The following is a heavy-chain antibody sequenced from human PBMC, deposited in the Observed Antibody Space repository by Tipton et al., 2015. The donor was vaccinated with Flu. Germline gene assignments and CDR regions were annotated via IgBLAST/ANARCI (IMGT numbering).Heavy chain of an antibody. D-gene: IGHD3-10*01. J-gene: IGHJ4*02. CDR2: IYYSGST. CDR3: AVGYYFDY. CDR1: GGSISSYY. V-gene: IGHV4-59*01. Sequence: GLVKPSETLSLTCTVSGGSISSYYWSWIRQPPGKGLEWIGYIYYSGSTNYNPSLKSRVTISVDTSKNQFSLKLSSVTAADTAVYYCAVGYYFDYWGQGTLVTVSS.